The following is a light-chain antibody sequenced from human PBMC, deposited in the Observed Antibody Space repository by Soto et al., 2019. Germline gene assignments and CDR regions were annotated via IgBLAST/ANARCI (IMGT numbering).Light chain of an antibody. J-gene: IGLJ1*01. CDR2: DVS. CDR3: SSYTSSNTLV. Sequence: QSALTQPASVSGSPGQSITISCTGTSSAVGGYNYVSWYQQHPGKAPKFMIYDVSNRPSGVSNRFSGSKSGNTASLTISGLQADDEADYYCSSYTSSNTLVFGTGTKLTVL. V-gene: IGLV2-14*01. CDR1: SSAVGGYNY.